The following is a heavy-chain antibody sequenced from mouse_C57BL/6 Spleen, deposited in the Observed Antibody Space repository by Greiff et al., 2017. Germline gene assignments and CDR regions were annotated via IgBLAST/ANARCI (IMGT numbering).Heavy chain of an antibody. J-gene: IGHJ2*01. Sequence: DVHLVESGGGLVKPGGSLKLSCAASGFTFSDYGMHWVRQAPEKGLEWVAYISSGSSTIYYADTVKGRFTISRDNAKNTLFLQMTSLRSEDTAMYYCARPKDYYGSSSYYFDDWGQGTTLTVSS. V-gene: IGHV5-17*01. CDR1: GFTFSDYG. CDR2: ISSGSSTI. D-gene: IGHD1-1*01. CDR3: ARPKDYYGSSSYYFDD.